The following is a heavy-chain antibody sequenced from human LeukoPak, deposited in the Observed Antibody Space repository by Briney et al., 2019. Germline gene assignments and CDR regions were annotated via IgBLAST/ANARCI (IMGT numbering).Heavy chain of an antibody. Sequence: TSETLSLTCGVSGYSISSGYYWGWIRQPPGKGLEWIGSIYHSGSTYYNPSLKSRVTISVDTSKNQFSLKLTSVTAADTAVYYCARHPYSSSYYFGYWGQGTLVTVSP. J-gene: IGHJ4*02. CDR1: GYSISSGYY. D-gene: IGHD6-6*01. V-gene: IGHV4-38-2*01. CDR2: IYHSGST. CDR3: ARHPYSSSYYFGY.